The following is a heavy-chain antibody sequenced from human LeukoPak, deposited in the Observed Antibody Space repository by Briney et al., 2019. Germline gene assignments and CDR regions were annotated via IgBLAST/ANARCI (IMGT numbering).Heavy chain of an antibody. V-gene: IGHV4-39*01. CDR3: AADNLRSGDY. D-gene: IGHD4-17*01. Sequence: PSETLSLTCTVSGGSISGSDSYWGWIRQPPGKGLEWIGSIYYTGSTFYHPSFMSRVTISVDTSNNQFSLELNSVTAADTAVYYCAADNLRSGDYWGQGTLVTVSS. CDR1: GGSISGSDSY. J-gene: IGHJ4*02. CDR2: IYYTGST.